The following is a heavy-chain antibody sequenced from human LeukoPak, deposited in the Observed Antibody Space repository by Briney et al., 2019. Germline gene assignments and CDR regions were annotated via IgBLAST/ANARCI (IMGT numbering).Heavy chain of an antibody. Sequence: PVGSLRLSCAASGFTFSSYGMHWVRQAPGKGLEWVAFIRYDGSNKYYADSVKGRFTISRDNSKNTLYLLMNSLRAEDTAVYYCAIVPESKRRTWGFGAQGWFDPWGQGTLVTVSS. CDR2: IRYDGSNK. D-gene: IGHD3-10*01. CDR3: AIVPESKRRTWGFGAQGWFDP. CDR1: GFTFSSYG. J-gene: IGHJ5*02. V-gene: IGHV3-30*02.